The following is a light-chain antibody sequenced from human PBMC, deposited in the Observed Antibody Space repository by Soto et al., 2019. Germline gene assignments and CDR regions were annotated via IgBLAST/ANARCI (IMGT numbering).Light chain of an antibody. CDR1: SSNIGSNY. V-gene: IGLV1-47*01. CDR2: RNN. CDR3: AAWDDSLSVLYV. Sequence: QAVVTQPPSAYGTPGQRVTISCSGSSSNIGSNYVYWYQQLPGTAPKLLIYRNNQRPSGVPDRFSGSKSGTSASLAISGLRSEDEADYYCAAWDDSLSVLYVFGTGTKVTVL. J-gene: IGLJ1*01.